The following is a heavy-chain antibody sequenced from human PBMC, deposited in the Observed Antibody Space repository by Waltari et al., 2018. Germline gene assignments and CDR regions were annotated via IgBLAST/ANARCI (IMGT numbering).Heavy chain of an antibody. D-gene: IGHD4-4*01. CDR3: ASNQVDYSNYFYFDY. V-gene: IGHV1-24*01. CDR2: FDPEDCEI. Sequence: QVHLVQSGAEVRRPGASVKVSCKVSGYTLTELSIHWVRQAPGKGLEWMGGFDPEDCEIIYAQKFQGRVTMTEDTSTDTVYMEVSSLRSEDTAVYYCASNQVDYSNYFYFDYWGQGTLVTVSS. J-gene: IGHJ4*02. CDR1: GYTLTELS.